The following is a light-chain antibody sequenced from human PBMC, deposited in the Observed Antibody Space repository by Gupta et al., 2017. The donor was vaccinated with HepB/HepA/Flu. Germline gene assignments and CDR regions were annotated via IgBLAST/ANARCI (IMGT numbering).Light chain of an antibody. CDR2: GAS. V-gene: IGKV3-20*01. J-gene: IGKJ3*01. Sequence: EIVLTQSPGTLSLSPGERATLSCRASQSVSSSYLAWYQKKPGQAPRLLIYGASSRATGIPDRFSGSGSGTDFTLTISRLEPADFAVYYCQQYGSSPTITFGPGTKVDIK. CDR1: QSVSSSY. CDR3: QQYGSSPTIT.